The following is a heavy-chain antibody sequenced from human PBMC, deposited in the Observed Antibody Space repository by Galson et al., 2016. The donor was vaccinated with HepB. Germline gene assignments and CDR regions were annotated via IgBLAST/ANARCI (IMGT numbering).Heavy chain of an antibody. V-gene: IGHV3-23*01. Sequence: SLRLSCAASGFTFSSYGMSWVRQASGKGLEWVSAMSGSGGSTYYADSVKGRFTISRDNSKNTLYLQMNGLRAEDTAVYYCAKGFNLEWLLSGFDPWGQGTRVTVSS. D-gene: IGHD3-3*01. CDR2: MSGSGGST. CDR3: AKGFNLEWLLSGFDP. CDR1: GFTFSSYG. J-gene: IGHJ5*02.